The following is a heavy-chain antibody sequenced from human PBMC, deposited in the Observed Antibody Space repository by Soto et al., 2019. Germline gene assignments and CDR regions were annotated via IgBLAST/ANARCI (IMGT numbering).Heavy chain of an antibody. CDR2: IYYSGST. J-gene: IGHJ6*02. CDR3: ARVDCGGDCYPPRYYYYGMDV. Sequence: SETLSLTCTVSGGSISSYYWSWIRQPPGKGLEWIGYIYYSGSTNYNPSLKSRVTISVDTSKNQFSLKLSSVTAADTAVYYCARVDCGGDCYPPRYYYYGMDVWGQGNTVTVS. CDR1: GGSISSYY. V-gene: IGHV4-59*01. D-gene: IGHD2-21*02.